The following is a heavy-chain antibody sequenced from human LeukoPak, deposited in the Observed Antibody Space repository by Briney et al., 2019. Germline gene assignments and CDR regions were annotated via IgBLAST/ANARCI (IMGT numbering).Heavy chain of an antibody. V-gene: IGHV2-5*08. CDR2: IYWDDDK. D-gene: IGHD3-10*01. Sequence: TLSLTCTVSGGSISSYYWSWIRQPPGKALEWLVLIYWDDDKRYSPSLKSRLTITKDTSKNQVVLTMTNMDPVDTATYYCAHRLAGSGKVHFKKSPGSFDYWGQGTLVTVSS. CDR3: AHRLAGSGKVHFKKSPGSFDY. J-gene: IGHJ4*02. CDR1: GGSISSYYW.